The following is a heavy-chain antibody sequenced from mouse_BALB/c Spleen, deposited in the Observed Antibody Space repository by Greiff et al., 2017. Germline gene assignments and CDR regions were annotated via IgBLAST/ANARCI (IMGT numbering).Heavy chain of an antibody. V-gene: IGHV1-69*01. J-gene: IGHJ4*01. CDR3: ARGDYDNAMDY. CDR2: IDTSDSYT. Sequence: QVQLQQPGAELVMPGASVKMSCKASGYTFTDYWMHWVKQRPGQGLEWIGAIDTSDSYTSYNQKFKGKATLTVDESSSTAYIQLSSLTSEDSAVYYCARGDYDNAMDYWGQGTSVTVSS. CDR1: GYTFTDYW. D-gene: IGHD2-4*01.